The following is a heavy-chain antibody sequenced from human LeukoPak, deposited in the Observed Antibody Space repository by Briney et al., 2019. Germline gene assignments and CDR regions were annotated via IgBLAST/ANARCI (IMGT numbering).Heavy chain of an antibody. V-gene: IGHV3-11*05. CDR2: ISSGSSYT. D-gene: IGHD2-2*01. CDR3: ARVSNTAYCTSTSCPYYFDY. Sequence: GGSLRLSCAASGFTFSSYAMSWIRQAPGKGLEWVSYISSGSSYTDYADSVKGRFTISRDNAKNSLYLQMNSLRAEDTAVYYCARVSNTAYCTSTSCPYYFDYWGQGTLVTVSS. J-gene: IGHJ4*02. CDR1: GFTFSSYA.